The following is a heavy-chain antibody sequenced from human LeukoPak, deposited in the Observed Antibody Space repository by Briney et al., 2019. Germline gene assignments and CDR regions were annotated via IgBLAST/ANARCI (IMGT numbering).Heavy chain of an antibody. J-gene: IGHJ3*01. Sequence: GGSLRLSCTASGFTFGDYAMSWVRQAPGKGLEWVGFIRSKAYGGTTEYAASVKGRFTISRDDSKSIAYLQMNSLKTEDTAVYYCTRGYGDYALDWGQGTMVTVSS. CDR2: IRSKAYGGTT. CDR1: GFTFGDYA. CDR3: TRGYGDYALD. D-gene: IGHD4-17*01. V-gene: IGHV3-49*04.